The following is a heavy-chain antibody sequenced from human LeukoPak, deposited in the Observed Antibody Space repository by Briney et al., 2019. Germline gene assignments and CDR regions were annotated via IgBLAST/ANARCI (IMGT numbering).Heavy chain of an antibody. Sequence: GGSLRLSCATSGFSFYNAWMNWVRQAPGKGLEWVGRIRSNSDGGTIDYATPVKGRFTLSRDDSKDTLYLQMNSLQTEDTAVYYCATDFYDSTWGQGTLVTVSS. D-gene: IGHD3-22*01. CDR2: IRSNSDGGTI. V-gene: IGHV3-15*07. CDR3: ATDFYDST. J-gene: IGHJ5*02. CDR1: GFSFYNAW.